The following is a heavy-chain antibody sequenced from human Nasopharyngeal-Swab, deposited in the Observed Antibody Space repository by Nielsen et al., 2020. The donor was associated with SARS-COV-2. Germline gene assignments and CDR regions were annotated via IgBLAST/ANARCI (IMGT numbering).Heavy chain of an antibody. CDR2: ISYDGSNK. V-gene: IGHV3-30-3*01. D-gene: IGHD6-13*01. CDR3: ARDRPWKQQLVLEYYFDY. Sequence: GESLKISCAASGFTFSSYAMHWVRQAPGKGLEWVAVISYDGSNKYYADSVKGRFTISRDNSKNTLYLQMNSLRAEDTAVYYCARDRPWKQQLVLEYYFDYGGQGTLVTVSA. J-gene: IGHJ4*02. CDR1: GFTFSSYA.